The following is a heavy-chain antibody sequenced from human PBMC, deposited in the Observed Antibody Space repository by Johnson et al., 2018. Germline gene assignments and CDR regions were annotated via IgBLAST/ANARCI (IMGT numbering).Heavy chain of an antibody. Sequence: EVQLVESGGGLVQPGGSLRLSCAAYGFTFSSYWMHWVRQAPGKGLVWVSSISGTGGSTYYADSVKGRFTISRDSSKNTLYLQMNSLRAEDTAVYYCAKHLDYDKGGAFDIWGQGTMVTVSS. J-gene: IGHJ3*02. CDR2: ISGTGGST. CDR1: GFTFSSYW. V-gene: IGHV3-23*04. CDR3: AKHLDYDKGGAFDI. D-gene: IGHD3-22*01.